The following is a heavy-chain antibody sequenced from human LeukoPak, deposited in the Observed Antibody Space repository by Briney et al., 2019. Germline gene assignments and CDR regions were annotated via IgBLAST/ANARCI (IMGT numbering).Heavy chain of an antibody. V-gene: IGHV4-39*01. CDR2: IYYSGST. D-gene: IGHD4-11*01. CDR3: ARSELNDYSRY. J-gene: IGHJ4*02. Sequence: SETLSLTCTVSGGSIPTSTYHWGWIRQSPGKGLEWIGSIYYSGSTYDNPSLQSRVTLSIDTSKNQFSLNLRSVTAADTPVYYCARSELNDYSRYWGQGIMVIVSS. CDR1: GGSIPTSTYH.